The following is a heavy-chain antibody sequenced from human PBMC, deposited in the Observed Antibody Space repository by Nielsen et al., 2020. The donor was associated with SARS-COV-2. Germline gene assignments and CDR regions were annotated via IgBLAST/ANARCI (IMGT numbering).Heavy chain of an antibody. CDR2: ISSSSSYI. Sequence: WIRQPPGKGLEWVSSISSSSSYIYYADSVKGRFTISRDNAKNSLYLQMNSLRADDTAVYYCAREYKSYYYDSSGYYRPDEWFDPWGQGTLVTVSS. V-gene: IGHV3-21*04. CDR3: AREYKSYYYDSSGYYRPDEWFDP. D-gene: IGHD3-22*01. J-gene: IGHJ5*02.